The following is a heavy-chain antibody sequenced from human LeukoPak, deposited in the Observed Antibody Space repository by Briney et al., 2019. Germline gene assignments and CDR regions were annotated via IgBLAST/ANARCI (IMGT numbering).Heavy chain of an antibody. Sequence: GRSLRLSCVASGFTLTRYAMHWVRQATGKGLEWVTVVSYDGNDKYYAASVKGRFTISRHNSKNTVYLQMNSLRAEDTAVYYCARDDALDTDGFDSWGQGTLVTVSS. D-gene: IGHD5-18*01. CDR2: VSYDGNDK. V-gene: IGHV3-30*04. J-gene: IGHJ4*02. CDR3: ARDDALDTDGFDS. CDR1: GFTLTRYA.